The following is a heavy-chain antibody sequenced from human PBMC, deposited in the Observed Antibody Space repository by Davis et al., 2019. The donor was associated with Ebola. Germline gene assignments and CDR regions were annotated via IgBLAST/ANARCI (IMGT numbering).Heavy chain of an antibody. Sequence: ASVKVSCKASGYTFTSYYMHWVRQAPGQGLEWMGIINPSGGSTSYAQKFQGRVTMTRDTSTSTVYMELSSLRSEDTAVYYCARGSLYDFWSGPTPFDYWGQGTLVTVSS. CDR2: INPSGGST. J-gene: IGHJ4*02. D-gene: IGHD3-3*01. CDR1: GYTFTSYY. V-gene: IGHV1-46*01. CDR3: ARGSLYDFWSGPTPFDY.